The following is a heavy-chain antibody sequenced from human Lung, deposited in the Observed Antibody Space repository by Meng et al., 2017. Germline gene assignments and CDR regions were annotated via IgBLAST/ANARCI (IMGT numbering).Heavy chain of an antibody. D-gene: IGHD3-10*01. Sequence: EVQLVESGVVLVQTGGSMRRSCAASGFSFSSYAMSWVRHAPGKGLEWVSALSGGGFTTYYADSVKGRFAISRHNSKNTLYLQMNSLRAEDTALYYCAKYSYGLGDYLDYWGQGALVTVSS. V-gene: IGHV3-23*04. CDR2: LSGGGFTT. CDR1: GFSFSSYA. CDR3: AKYSYGLGDYLDY. J-gene: IGHJ4*02.